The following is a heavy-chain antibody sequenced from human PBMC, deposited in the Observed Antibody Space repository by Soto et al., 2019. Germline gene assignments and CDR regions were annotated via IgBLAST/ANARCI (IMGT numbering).Heavy chain of an antibody. Sequence: HPGGSLRLSCAASGFTFGSYSMNWVRQAPGKGLEWVSYISSSSSTIYYADSVKGRFTISRDNAKNSLYLQMNSLRDEDTAVYYCARDGPYYYDSSGSDDAFDIWGQGTMVTVSS. J-gene: IGHJ3*02. CDR3: ARDGPYYYDSSGSDDAFDI. D-gene: IGHD3-22*01. CDR2: ISSSSSTI. CDR1: GFTFGSYS. V-gene: IGHV3-48*02.